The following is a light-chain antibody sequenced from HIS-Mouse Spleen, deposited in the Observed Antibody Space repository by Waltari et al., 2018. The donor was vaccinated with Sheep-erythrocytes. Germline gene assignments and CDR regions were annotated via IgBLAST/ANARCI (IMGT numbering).Light chain of an antibody. Sequence: QSALTQPRSVSGSPGQSVTIPCTGTISDVGGYNYVPWYQQHPGKAPKLMIYDVSKRPSGVPDRFSGSNSGNTASLTISGLQAEDEADYYCCSYAGSYNHVFATGTKVTVL. CDR2: DVS. CDR3: CSYAGSYNHV. V-gene: IGLV2-11*01. J-gene: IGLJ1*01. CDR1: ISDVGGYNY.